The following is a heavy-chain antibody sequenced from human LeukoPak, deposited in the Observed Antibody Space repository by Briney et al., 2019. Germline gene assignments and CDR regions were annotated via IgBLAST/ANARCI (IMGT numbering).Heavy chain of an antibody. D-gene: IGHD6-19*01. J-gene: IGHJ4*02. CDR2: IKQDGSEQ. V-gene: IGHV3-7*01. Sequence: PAGGSLRLSCAASGFTFRSYWMSWVRQAPGKGLEWVANIKQDGSEQYYVDSVKGRFTISRDNAKSSLYLQMNSLRAEDTAVYYCARDGYSSGWYNYWGQGTLVTVSS. CDR1: GFTFRSYW. CDR3: ARDGYSSGWYNY.